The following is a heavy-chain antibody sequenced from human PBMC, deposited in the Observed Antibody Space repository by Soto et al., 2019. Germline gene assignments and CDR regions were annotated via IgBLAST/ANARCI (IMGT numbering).Heavy chain of an antibody. CDR1: GFSFSSYW. D-gene: IGHD3-16*01. CDR2: IKQDGREK. Sequence: EVQLVESGGDLVQPGGSLRLSCAASGFSFSSYWMTWVRQAPGKGLEWVANIKQDGREKYYVASVKGRFTISRDNGKNLVYLQMDSLTPDVTAVYYCAGDGVRNGAYNGWLDPWGQGTLVTVSS. CDR3: AGDGVRNGAYNGWLDP. V-gene: IGHV3-7*03. J-gene: IGHJ5*02.